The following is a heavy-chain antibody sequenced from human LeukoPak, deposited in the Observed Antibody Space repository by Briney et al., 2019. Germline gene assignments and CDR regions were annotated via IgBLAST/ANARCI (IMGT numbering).Heavy chain of an antibody. CDR1: GGSFSGYY. J-gene: IGHJ6*02. V-gene: IGHV4-34*01. CDR3: ARNLATRGYGMDV. D-gene: IGHD5-12*01. Sequence: SETLSLTCAVYGGSFSGYYWSWIRQPPGKGLEWTGYIYHSGSTYYNPSLKSRVTISVDRSKNQFSLKLSSVTAADTAVYYCARNLATRGYGMDVWGQGTTVTVSS. CDR2: IYHSGST.